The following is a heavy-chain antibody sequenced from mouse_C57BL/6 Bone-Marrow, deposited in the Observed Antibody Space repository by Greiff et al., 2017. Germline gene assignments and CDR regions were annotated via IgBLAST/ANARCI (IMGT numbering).Heavy chain of an antibody. CDR3: ARRYGTPDWYFDV. CDR1: GFTFSDYG. Sequence: EVMLVESGGGLVQPGGSLKLSCAASGFTFSDYGMAWVRQAPRKGPEWVAFISNLAYSIYYADTVTGRFTISRENAKNTLYLEMSSLRSEDTAMYYCARRYGTPDWYFDVWGTGTTVTVSS. V-gene: IGHV5-15*01. CDR2: ISNLAYSI. J-gene: IGHJ1*03. D-gene: IGHD1-1*01.